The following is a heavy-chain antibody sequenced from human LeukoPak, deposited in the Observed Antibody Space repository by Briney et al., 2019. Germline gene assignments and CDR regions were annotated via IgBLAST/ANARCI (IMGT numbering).Heavy chain of an antibody. Sequence: ASVKVSCKASGYTFTCYGISWVRQAPGQGLEWMGWISAYNGNTNYAQKLQGRVTMTTDTSTSTAYMELRSPRSDDTAVYYCASTTSSLWFDPWGQGTLVTVSS. J-gene: IGHJ5*02. CDR2: ISAYNGNT. CDR1: GYTFTCYG. CDR3: ASTTSSLWFDP. D-gene: IGHD1-26*01. V-gene: IGHV1-18*01.